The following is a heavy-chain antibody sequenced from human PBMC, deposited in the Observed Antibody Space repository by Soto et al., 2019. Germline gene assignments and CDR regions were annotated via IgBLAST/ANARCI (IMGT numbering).Heavy chain of an antibody. Sequence: QVQLQQWGAGLLKPSETLSLTCAVYGGSFSGYYWSWIRQPPGKGLEWIGEINHSGSTNYNPSLKGRVTISVATSKNQFSLKLSSVTAADTAVYYCARGSPAAMCWFDPWGQGTLVTVSS. J-gene: IGHJ5*02. CDR3: ARGSPAAMCWFDP. CDR1: GGSFSGYY. V-gene: IGHV4-34*01. CDR2: INHSGST. D-gene: IGHD2-2*01.